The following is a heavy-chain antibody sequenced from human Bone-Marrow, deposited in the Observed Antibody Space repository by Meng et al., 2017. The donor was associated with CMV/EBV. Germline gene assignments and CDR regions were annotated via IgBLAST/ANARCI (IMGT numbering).Heavy chain of an antibody. Sequence: ASVKVSCKASGYTFSGYYIHWVRQAPGQGLEWMGWINPNSGGTNSAQKFQGRVTMTRNTSISTAYMELSSLRSEDTAVYYCARGGYSSGWYLAHGPYGMDVWGQGTTVTVSS. D-gene: IGHD6-19*01. CDR3: ARGGYSSGWYLAHGPYGMDV. V-gene: IGHV1-2*02. J-gene: IGHJ6*02. CDR1: GYTFSGYY. CDR2: INPNSGGT.